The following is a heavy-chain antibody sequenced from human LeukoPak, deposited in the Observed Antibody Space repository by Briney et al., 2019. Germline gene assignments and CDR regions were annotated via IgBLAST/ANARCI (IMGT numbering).Heavy chain of an antibody. J-gene: IGHJ4*02. Sequence: KPSETLSLTCTVSGGSISSYYWSWIRQPPGKGLEWIGEINHSGSTNYNPSLKSRVTISVDTSKNQFSLKLSSVTAADTAVYYCARIRFWSGFDYWGQGTLVTVSS. V-gene: IGHV4-34*01. D-gene: IGHD3-3*01. CDR3: ARIRFWSGFDY. CDR1: GGSISSYY. CDR2: INHSGST.